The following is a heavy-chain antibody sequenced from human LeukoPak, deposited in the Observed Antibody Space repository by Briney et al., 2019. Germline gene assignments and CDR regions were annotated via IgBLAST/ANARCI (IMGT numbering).Heavy chain of an antibody. J-gene: IGHJ3*02. CDR3: AKELLTSPTAEDAFDI. V-gene: IGHV3-30*18. CDR1: GFTFSSYG. CDR2: ISYNGNKK. Sequence: GGSLRLSCAASGFTFSSYGIHWVRQAPGKGLEWVAVISYNGNKKCYADSVKGRFTISRDNSKNTLYLQMNSLRAEDTAVYYCAKELLTSPTAEDAFDIWGQGTMVTVSS. D-gene: IGHD1-14*01.